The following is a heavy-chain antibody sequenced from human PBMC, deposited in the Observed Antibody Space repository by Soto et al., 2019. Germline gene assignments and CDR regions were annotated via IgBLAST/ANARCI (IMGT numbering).Heavy chain of an antibody. CDR1: GFTVSHYG. D-gene: IGHD1-26*01. CDR2: KWFFASGGNE. V-gene: IGHV3-33*01. J-gene: IGHJ4*02. CDR3: WRDPYSGARYYLDF. Sequence: GGSLRVSCATSGFTVSHYGIHWVRQAPGKGLEWVAVKWFFASGGNEYYADSVKGRFAISRDDSKQTAYLEMKSLRAEDTAVYYCWRDPYSGARYYLDFWGQGTQVPVSS.